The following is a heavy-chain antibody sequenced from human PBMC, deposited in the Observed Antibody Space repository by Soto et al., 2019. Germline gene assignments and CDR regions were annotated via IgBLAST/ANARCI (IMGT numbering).Heavy chain of an antibody. CDR2: IYWTGST. J-gene: IGHJ4*02. CDR1: GGSFTSNNW. Sequence: SETLSLTCAVSGGSFTSNNWWTWVRQPPGQGLEWIGEIYWTGSTNYNPSLKSRVTISLDKSENQFSLKVTSLTAADTAVYYCASRDPGTSVDYWGQGTLVTVSS. V-gene: IGHV4-4*02. D-gene: IGHD1-7*01. CDR3: ASRDPGTSVDY.